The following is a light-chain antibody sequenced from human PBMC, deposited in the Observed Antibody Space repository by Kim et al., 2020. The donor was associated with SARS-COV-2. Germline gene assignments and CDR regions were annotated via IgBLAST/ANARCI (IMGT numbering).Light chain of an antibody. CDR3: QQYRSYPWT. CDR2: RAS. V-gene: IGKV1-5*03. CDR1: QSISDF. Sequence: DIQMTQSPSTLSASVGDRVTITCRASQSISDFLAWYQQKPGKAPKHLIYRASNLKSGVPSRFSGSGSGTEFTLTTSSLQPDDFATYYCQQYRSYPWTFGQATKVDIK. J-gene: IGKJ1*01.